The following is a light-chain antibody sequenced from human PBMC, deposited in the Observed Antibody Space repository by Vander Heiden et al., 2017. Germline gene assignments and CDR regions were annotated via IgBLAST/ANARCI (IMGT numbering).Light chain of an antibody. CDR3: QSYDSSLSGPYYV. Sequence: QSVLTQPPSVSGAPGQRVTISCTGRSSNIGAGYDVHWYQQLPGTAPKLLIYGNSNRPSGVPDRFSGSKSGTSASLAITGLQAEDEADYYCQSYDSSLSGPYYVFGTGTKVTVL. CDR1: SSNIGAGYD. CDR2: GNS. J-gene: IGLJ1*01. V-gene: IGLV1-40*01.